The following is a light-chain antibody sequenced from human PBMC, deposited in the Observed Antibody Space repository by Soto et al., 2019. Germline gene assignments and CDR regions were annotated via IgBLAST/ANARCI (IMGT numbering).Light chain of an antibody. CDR2: DDT. CDR3: NSCTSSRTGV. Sequence: QSVLTQPASVSRSPAQSITISCTGTASNVGTYNYVSWYQQYPDKVPKLLIYDDTKRPPGVSDRFSSSKSGNTASLTISGIQAEDEANYYYNSCTSSRTGVFGTWTKLTVL. V-gene: IGLV2-14*01. J-gene: IGLJ1*01. CDR1: ASNVGTYNY.